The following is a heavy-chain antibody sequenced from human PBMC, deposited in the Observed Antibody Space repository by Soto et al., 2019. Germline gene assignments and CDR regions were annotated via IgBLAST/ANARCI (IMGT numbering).Heavy chain of an antibody. D-gene: IGHD3-10*01. CDR2: ISSSGRTK. CDR1: GITFSTYE. V-gene: IGHV3-48*03. CDR3: TRELISAYYFDY. Sequence: GGSLRLSCVASGITFSTYEVNWVRQAPGKGLEWVSYISSSGRTKYYADSVKGRFTISRDDAKNSVYLQMNSLRAEDAALYYCTRELISAYYFDYWGQGTLVTVYS. J-gene: IGHJ4*01.